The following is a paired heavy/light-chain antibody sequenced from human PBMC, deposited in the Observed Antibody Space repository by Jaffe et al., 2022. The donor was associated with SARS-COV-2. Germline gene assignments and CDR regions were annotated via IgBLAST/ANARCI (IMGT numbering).Heavy chain of an antibody. D-gene: IGHD7-27*01. CDR3: AKDTGVQYYYYIGV. Sequence: EVQLVESGGGFVQPGRSLRLSCAASGFTFDDYAMHWVRQPPGKGLEWVSGISYNSGSIAYADSVKGRFAISRDNAKNSLYLQMNSLRPEDTALYYCAKDTGVQYYYYIGVWGKGTTVTVSS. CDR2: ISYNSGSI. CDR1: GFTFDDYA. V-gene: IGHV3-9*01. J-gene: IGHJ6*03.
Light chain of an antibody. J-gene: IGKJ1*01. Sequence: DIQMTQSPFSLSASVGDRVTITCRASQSISSYLNWYQQKPGKAPKVLIYAASGLQSGVPSRFSGSGSGTDFTLTISSLQTEDSATYYCQQSYSTPQTFGQGTKVEIK. CDR3: QQSYSTPQT. CDR2: AAS. CDR1: QSISSY. V-gene: IGKV1-39*01.